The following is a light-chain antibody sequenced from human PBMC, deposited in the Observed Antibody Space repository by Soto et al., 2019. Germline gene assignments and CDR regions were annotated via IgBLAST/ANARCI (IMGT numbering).Light chain of an antibody. J-gene: IGLJ2*01. V-gene: IGLV2-23*01. Sequence: QSALTQPASVSGSPGQSVTISCTGTSSDVGNYNLVSWYQKYPDKAPKLMIYEATKRPSGVSNRFSGSKFGNTASLTISGLQAEDEADYYCCSYAGSRTLVFGGGTKLTVL. CDR2: EAT. CDR1: SSDVGNYNL. CDR3: CSYAGSRTLV.